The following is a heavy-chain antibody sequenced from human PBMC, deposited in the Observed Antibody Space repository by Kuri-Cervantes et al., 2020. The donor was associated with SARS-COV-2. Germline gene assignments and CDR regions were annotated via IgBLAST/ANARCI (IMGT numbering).Heavy chain of an antibody. D-gene: IGHD6-13*01. CDR2: ISGHSRYI. Sequence: GESLKISCAASGSAFSDYSMLWFRQAPGKGLEWVSSISGHSRYIYYRDSVKGRFTISRDNARKSLFLQMNSLRVEDTGIYYCAKVILNSDSSTLGRFDFWGLGTLVTVSS. CDR3: AKVILNSDSSTLGRFDF. J-gene: IGHJ4*02. CDR1: GSAFSDYS. V-gene: IGHV3-21*01.